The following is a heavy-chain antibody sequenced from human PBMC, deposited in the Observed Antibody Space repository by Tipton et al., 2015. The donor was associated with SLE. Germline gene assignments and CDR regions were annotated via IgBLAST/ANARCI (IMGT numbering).Heavy chain of an antibody. CDR3: ARYSKRGYYYYGMDV. CDR2: ISSSGSTI. J-gene: IGHJ6*02. CDR1: GFTFSDYY. Sequence: SLRLSCAASGFTFSDYYMSWIRQAPGKGLEWGSYISSSGSTIYYADSVKGRFTISRDNAKNSLYLQMNSLRAEDTAVYYCARYSKRGYYYYGMDVWGQGTTVTVSS. V-gene: IGHV3-11*04. D-gene: IGHD4-11*01.